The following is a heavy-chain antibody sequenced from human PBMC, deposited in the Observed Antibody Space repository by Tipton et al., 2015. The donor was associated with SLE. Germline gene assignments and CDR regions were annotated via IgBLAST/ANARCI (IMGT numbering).Heavy chain of an antibody. D-gene: IGHD3-3*01. CDR1: GGSISSHY. V-gene: IGHV4-59*11. J-gene: IGHJ4*02. CDR3: ARLGRYDFWSGYWGGD. Sequence: LRLSCTVSGGSISSHYGSWIRQPPGKGLEWIGYIYYSGSTNCNPSLKSRVTTSVDTSKNQFSLKLSSVTAADTAVYYCARLGRYDFWSGYWGGDWGQGTLVTVSS. CDR2: IYYSGST.